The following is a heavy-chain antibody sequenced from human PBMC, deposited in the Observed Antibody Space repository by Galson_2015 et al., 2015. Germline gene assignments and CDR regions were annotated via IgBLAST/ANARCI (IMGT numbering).Heavy chain of an antibody. CDR2: ISRSGGRT. V-gene: IGHV3-23*01. J-gene: IGHJ6*02. CDR1: GFIFGTYA. D-gene: IGHD1-14*01. CDR3: AKDRFTPLGLTQYYYVMDV. Sequence: SLRLSCAASGFIFGTYAMTWVRQAPGKGLEWVSTISRSGGRTYYPDSVKGRFTISRDNSNNTVYLQMNRLRDEDTAVCYCAKDRFTPLGLTQYYYVMDVWGQGTTVTVSS.